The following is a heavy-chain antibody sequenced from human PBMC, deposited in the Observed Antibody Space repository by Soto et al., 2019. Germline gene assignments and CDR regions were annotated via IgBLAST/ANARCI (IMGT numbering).Heavy chain of an antibody. Sequence: QVQLVESGGGLVKPGGSLRLSCAASGFTFSDYYMSWIRQAPGKGLEWISYISSSSDYTNYADSVKGRFTISRDTAKNSLYLQMNSLRAEDTAVYYCAREDYYDGSGYYSYWGQGTLVSVSS. CDR3: AREDYYDGSGYYSY. J-gene: IGHJ4*02. CDR2: ISSSSDYT. D-gene: IGHD3-22*01. CDR1: GFTFSDYY. V-gene: IGHV3-11*05.